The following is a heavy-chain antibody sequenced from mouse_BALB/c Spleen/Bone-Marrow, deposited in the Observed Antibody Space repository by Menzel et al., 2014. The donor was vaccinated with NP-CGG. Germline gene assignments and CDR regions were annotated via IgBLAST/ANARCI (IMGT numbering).Heavy chain of an antibody. CDR3: VRSDDGCFPY. J-gene: IGHJ3*01. CDR1: GFNFNNYA. D-gene: IGHD2-3*01. V-gene: IGHV10-1*02. CDR2: IRINSNYFAT. Sequence: EVMLVESGGGLVQPKGSLKLSCAASGFNFNNYAMNWVRQAPGKGLQWVARIRINSNYFATYYADSVKDRFTVSRDDSQSMLFLQMTNLKTEDTAMYYCVRSDDGCFPYWGRGTLVTVSA.